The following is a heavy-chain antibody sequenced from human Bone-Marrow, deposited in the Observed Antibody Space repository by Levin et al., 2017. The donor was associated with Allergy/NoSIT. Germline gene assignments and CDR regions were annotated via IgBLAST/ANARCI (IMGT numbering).Heavy chain of an antibody. J-gene: IGHJ4*02. CDR2: ISWNSNNI. V-gene: IGHV3-9*01. CDR1: GFTFTDYS. Sequence: GGSLRLSCAGSGFTFTDYSLHWVRHAPGKGLEWVSGISWNSNNIAYADSVRGRFTISRDNAKPSIYLQMTSLTTDDPAFYFCAKDSGTRSRVMVIPALDYWGRGTLVTVSS. D-gene: IGHD1-26*01. CDR3: AKDSGTRSRVMVIPALDY.